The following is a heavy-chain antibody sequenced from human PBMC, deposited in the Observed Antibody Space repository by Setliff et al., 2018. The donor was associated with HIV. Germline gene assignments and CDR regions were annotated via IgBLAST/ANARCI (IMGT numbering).Heavy chain of an antibody. Sequence: ASVKVSCKASGYTFSDHYMHWVRQAPGQGLEWMGWINPNSGNTGYAQKFQGRVTMTRDTSISTAYMELNNLKFEDTAVYYCARARRDSYDRGRRNHYYIDVWGKGTTVTVSS. D-gene: IGHD3-22*01. CDR2: INPNSGNT. V-gene: IGHV1-8*02. CDR3: ARARRDSYDRGRRNHYYIDV. J-gene: IGHJ6*03. CDR1: GYTFSDHY.